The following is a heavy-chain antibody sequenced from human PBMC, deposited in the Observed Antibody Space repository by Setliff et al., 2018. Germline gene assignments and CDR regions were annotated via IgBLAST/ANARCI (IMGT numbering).Heavy chain of an antibody. V-gene: IGHV1-18*01. CDR2: ISAYNGNT. J-gene: IGHJ3*02. CDR1: GYTFTSYG. CDR3: ARCRDYYDSSGYYPGAFDI. D-gene: IGHD3-22*01. Sequence: ASVKVSCKASGYTFTSYGISWVRQAPGQGLEWMGWISAYNGNTKYAQKLQGRVTMTTDTSTSTAYMELRSLRSDDTAVYYCARCRDYYDSSGYYPGAFDIWGQGTMVTVSS.